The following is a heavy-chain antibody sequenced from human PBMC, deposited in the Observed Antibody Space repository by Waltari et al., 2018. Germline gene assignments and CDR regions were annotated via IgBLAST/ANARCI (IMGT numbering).Heavy chain of an antibody. CDR2: IIPIFGTA. J-gene: IGHJ6*02. D-gene: IGHD2-2*01. CDR3: ARVVVPAAPNYGMDV. CDR1: GGTFSSYA. Sequence: QVQLVQSGAEVKKPGSSVKVSCKASGGTFSSYAISWVRQAPGQGLEWMGGIIPIFGTANYAQKFQGRVTITADESTSTAYMELRSLRSDDTAVYYCARVVVPAAPNYGMDVWGQGTTVTVSS. V-gene: IGHV1-69*01.